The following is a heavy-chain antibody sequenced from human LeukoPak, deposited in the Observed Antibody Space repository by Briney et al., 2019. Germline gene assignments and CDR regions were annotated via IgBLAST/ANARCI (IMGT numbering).Heavy chain of an antibody. Sequence: ASVKVSCKASGYTFTSYDINWVRQATGQGLEWMGWMNPNSGNTGYAQKFQGRVTMTRNTSISTAYMELSSLRSEDTAVYYCARVDSSSWHDYYYYYMDVWGKGTTVTVSS. CDR3: ARVDSSSWHDYYYYYMDV. D-gene: IGHD6-13*01. CDR1: GYTFTSYD. CDR2: MNPNSGNT. V-gene: IGHV1-8*01. J-gene: IGHJ6*03.